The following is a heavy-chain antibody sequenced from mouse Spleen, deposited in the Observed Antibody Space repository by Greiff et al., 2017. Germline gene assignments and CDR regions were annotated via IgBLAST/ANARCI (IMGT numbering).Heavy chain of an antibody. CDR1: GYTFTSYW. J-gene: IGHJ4*01. V-gene: IGHV1-69*01. Sequence: VQLQQPGAELVMPGASVKLSCKASGYTFTSYWMHWVKQRPGQGLEWIGEIDPSDSYTNYNQKFKGKATLTVDKSSSTAYMQLSSLTSEDSAVYYCARITTVNYYAMDYWGQGTSVTVSS. CDR2: IDPSDSYT. CDR3: ARITTVNYYAMDY. D-gene: IGHD1-1*01.